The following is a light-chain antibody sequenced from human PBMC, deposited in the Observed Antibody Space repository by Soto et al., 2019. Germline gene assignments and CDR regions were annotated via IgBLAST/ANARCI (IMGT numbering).Light chain of an antibody. J-gene: IGKJ3*01. CDR1: QSISSY. Sequence: DIQMTQSPSSLSASVGDRVTITCRASQSISSYLNWYQQKPGKAPKLLIYAASSLQSGVPSRFGGSGSGTDFTLTISSLQPEDFANYYCQQSYSTPFTFGPGTKVDIK. V-gene: IGKV1-39*01. CDR2: AAS. CDR3: QQSYSTPFT.